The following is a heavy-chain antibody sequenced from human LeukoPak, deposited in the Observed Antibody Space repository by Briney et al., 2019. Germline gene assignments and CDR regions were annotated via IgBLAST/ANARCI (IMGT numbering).Heavy chain of an antibody. Sequence: SQTLSLTCTVSGGSISSGGYYWSWIRQHPGKGLEWIGYIYDSGSTYYNPSLKSRVTISVDTSKNQFSLKLSSVTAADTAVYYCARVAWRNWYFDLWGRGTLVTVSS. J-gene: IGHJ2*01. CDR1: GGSISSGGYY. V-gene: IGHV4-31*03. CDR3: ARVAWRNWYFDL. CDR2: IYDSGST.